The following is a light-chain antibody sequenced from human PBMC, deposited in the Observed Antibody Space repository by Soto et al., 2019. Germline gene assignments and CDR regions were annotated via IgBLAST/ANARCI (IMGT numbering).Light chain of an antibody. CDR2: GAS. V-gene: IGKV3-15*01. J-gene: IGKJ2*01. CDR3: QQYNNWRPFQMYT. Sequence: EIVMTQSPATLSVSPGERATLSCRASQSVSSNLAWYQQKPGQAPRLLIYGASTRATGIPARFSGSGSGTEFTLTISSLQSEDFAVYCCQQYNNWRPFQMYTFGQGIKLVIK. CDR1: QSVSSN.